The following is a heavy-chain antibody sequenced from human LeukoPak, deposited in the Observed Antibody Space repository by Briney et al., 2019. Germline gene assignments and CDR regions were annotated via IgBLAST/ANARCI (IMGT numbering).Heavy chain of an antibody. Sequence: SETLSLTCTVSGYSISSGYYWGWIRQPPGKGLEWIGSIYHSGRTYYNPSLKSRVTISVDTSKNQFSLKLSSVTAADTAVYYCAREGDSGSVGWFDPWGQGTLVTVSS. D-gene: IGHD6-13*01. J-gene: IGHJ5*02. CDR2: IYHSGRT. CDR1: GYSISSGYY. CDR3: AREGDSGSVGWFDP. V-gene: IGHV4-38-2*02.